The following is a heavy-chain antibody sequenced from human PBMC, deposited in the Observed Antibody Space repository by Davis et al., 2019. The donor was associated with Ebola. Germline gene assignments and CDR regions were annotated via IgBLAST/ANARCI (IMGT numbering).Heavy chain of an antibody. CDR2: IHHSGST. CDR1: GGPTSSSNW. CDR3: ARQGYCSSTSCYTPYYYYGMDV. J-gene: IGHJ6*02. Sequence: GSLRLSCAVSGGPTSSSNWWSWVRQPPGKGLEWIGEIHHSGSTNYNPSLKSRVTISVDTSKNQFSLKLSSVTAADTAVYYCARQGYCSSTSCYTPYYYYGMDVWGQGTTVTVSS. D-gene: IGHD2-2*02. V-gene: IGHV4-4*02.